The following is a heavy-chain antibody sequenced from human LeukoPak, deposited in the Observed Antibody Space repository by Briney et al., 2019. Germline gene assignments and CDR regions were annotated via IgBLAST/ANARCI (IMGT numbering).Heavy chain of an antibody. CDR2: VFSGNT. V-gene: IGHV4-38-2*01. Sequence: PSETLSLTCAVSGYSIRSGFYWGWIRQPPGKGPEWIGSVFSGNTYYNPSLKSRVIISVDTSKNQFSLDLSSVTAADTAMYYCARLRGSYNYFDSWGQGTLVTVSS. J-gene: IGHJ4*02. CDR1: GYSIRSGFY. CDR3: ARLRGSYNYFDS. D-gene: IGHD1-26*01.